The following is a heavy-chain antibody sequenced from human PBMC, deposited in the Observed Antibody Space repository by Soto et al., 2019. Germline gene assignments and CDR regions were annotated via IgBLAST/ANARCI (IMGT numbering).Heavy chain of an antibody. Sequence: ASVKVSCKASGYTFTGYYMHWVRQAPGQGLEWMGWINPNSGGTNYAQKFQGWVTISIDTSRNQFSLRVSSLNSLDTAVYYCSRRVFRGGWFDPWGPGIPVTVSS. CDR2: INPNSGGT. J-gene: IGHJ5*02. D-gene: IGHD3-3*01. V-gene: IGHV1-2*04. CDR3: SRRVFRGGWFDP. CDR1: GYTFTGYY.